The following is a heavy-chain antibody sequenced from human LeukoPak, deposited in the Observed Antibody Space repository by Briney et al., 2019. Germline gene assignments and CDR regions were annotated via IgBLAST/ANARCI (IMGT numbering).Heavy chain of an antibody. CDR3: ARDSLAGPPVHYFDY. Sequence: GGSLRLSCAASGFTFSSYSMNWVRQAPGKGLGWVSSISSSSSYIYYADSVKGRFTISRDNAKNSLYLQMNSLRAEDTAVYYCARDSLAGPPVHYFDYWGQGTLVTVSS. CDR2: ISSSSSYI. V-gene: IGHV3-21*01. J-gene: IGHJ4*02. CDR1: GFTFSSYS. D-gene: IGHD7-27*01.